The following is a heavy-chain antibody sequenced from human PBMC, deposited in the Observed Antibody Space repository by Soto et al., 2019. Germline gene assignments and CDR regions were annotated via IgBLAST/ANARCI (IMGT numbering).Heavy chain of an antibody. D-gene: IGHD2-8*02. CDR3: AKERGSGGFLTVTPDS. J-gene: IGHJ4*02. Sequence: EVQLLESGGGLVQPGGSLRLSCVISGFTVSSSAMTWVRQAPGKGLEWVSALSAGGSTSFAASVKGRFTTSTNSSANTMYIQMGRLTAEDTDVYYCAKERGSGGFLTVTPDSGGTGKLVTVS. V-gene: IGHV3-23*01. CDR1: GFTVSSSA. CDR2: LSAGGST.